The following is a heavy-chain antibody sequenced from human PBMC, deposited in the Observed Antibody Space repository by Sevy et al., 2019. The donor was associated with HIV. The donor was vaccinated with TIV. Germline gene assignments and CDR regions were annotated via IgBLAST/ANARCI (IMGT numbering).Heavy chain of an antibody. D-gene: IGHD2-15*01. V-gene: IGHV1-2*04. CDR2: INPKSGAT. J-gene: IGHJ6*02. Sequence: ASVKVSCKASGYTFTDTGYYVHWVRQAPGQGLEWMGWINPKSGATDYAQKFQGWVTMTRDTSISTAYMELSRLRSDVTAVYYCARDLYHRATGYCSGGSCLTYYYYYGMDVWGQGTTATISS. CDR1: GYTFTDTGYY. CDR3: ARDLYHRATGYCSGGSCLTYYYYYGMDV.